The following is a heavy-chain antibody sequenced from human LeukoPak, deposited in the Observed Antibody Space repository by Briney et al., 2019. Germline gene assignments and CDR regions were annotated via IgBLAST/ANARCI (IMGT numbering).Heavy chain of an antibody. CDR2: ISGSGGST. CDR3: AKDLTPYYYDSSGSLDY. CDR1: GFTFSSYA. J-gene: IGHJ4*02. V-gene: IGHV3-23*01. D-gene: IGHD3-22*01. Sequence: GGSLRLSCAASGFTFSSYAMSWVRQAPGKGLEWVSAISGSGGSTYYADSVKGRFTISRDNSKNTLYLQMNSLRAEDTAVYYCAKDLTPYYYDSSGSLDYWGQGTLVTVSS.